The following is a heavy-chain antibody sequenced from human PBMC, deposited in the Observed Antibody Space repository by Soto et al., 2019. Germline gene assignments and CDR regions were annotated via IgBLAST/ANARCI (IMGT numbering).Heavy chain of an antibody. D-gene: IGHD2-2*03. CDR3: ARDGYCSSTSCYGGYYYYYMDV. CDR1: GFTFSSYG. Sequence: GGSLRLSCAASGFTFSSYGMHWVRQAPGKGLEWVAVIWYDGSNKYYADSVKGRFTISRDNSKNTLYLQMNSLRAEDTAVYYCARDGYCSSTSCYGGYYYYYMDVWGKGTTVTVSS. J-gene: IGHJ6*03. V-gene: IGHV3-33*01. CDR2: IWYDGSNK.